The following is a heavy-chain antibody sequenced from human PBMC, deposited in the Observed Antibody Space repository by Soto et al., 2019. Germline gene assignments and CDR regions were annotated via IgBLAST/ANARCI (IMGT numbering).Heavy chain of an antibody. D-gene: IGHD3-22*01. Sequence: SETLSLTCTVSGDSISSGDYYWSWIRQHPGKGLEWIGYIYYSGSTYYNPSLKSRVTISLDTSKNQFSLKLSSVTAADTAVYYCPTVPEDSSGSYYFDYWGQGTLVTVSS. CDR2: IYYSGST. CDR1: GDSISSGDYY. V-gene: IGHV4-31*03. J-gene: IGHJ4*02. CDR3: PTVPEDSSGSYYFDY.